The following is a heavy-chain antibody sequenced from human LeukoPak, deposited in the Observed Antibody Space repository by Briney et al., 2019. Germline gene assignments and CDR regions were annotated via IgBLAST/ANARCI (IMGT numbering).Heavy chain of an antibody. V-gene: IGHV4-59*01. CDR3: ARGHSRDGYNPHYY. Sequence: SETLSLTCPVSGGSISSYYWSWIRQPPGKGLEWIGYIYYSGSTNYNPSLKSRVTISVDTSKNQFSLKLSSVTAADTAVYYCARGHSRDGYNPHYYWGQGTLVTVSS. CDR2: IYYSGST. J-gene: IGHJ4*02. D-gene: IGHD5-24*01. CDR1: GGSISSYY.